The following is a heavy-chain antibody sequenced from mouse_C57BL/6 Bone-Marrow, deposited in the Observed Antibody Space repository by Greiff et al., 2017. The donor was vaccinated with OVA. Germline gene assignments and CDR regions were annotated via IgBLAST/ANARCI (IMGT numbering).Heavy chain of an antibody. CDR3: ATCYNSNEGFAY. CDR1: GYTFTSYW. Sequence: VQLQQPGAELVKPGASVKLSCKASGYTFTSYWMHWVKQRPGRGLEWIGRIDPNSGGTKYNEKFKSKATLTVDKSSSTAYMQLSSLTSEDSAVSSGATCYNSNEGFAYWGQGTLVTVSA. CDR2: IDPNSGGT. V-gene: IGHV1-72*01. D-gene: IGHD2-5*01. J-gene: IGHJ3*01.